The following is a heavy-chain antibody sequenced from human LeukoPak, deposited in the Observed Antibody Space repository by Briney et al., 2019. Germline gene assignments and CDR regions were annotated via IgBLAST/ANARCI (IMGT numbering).Heavy chain of an antibody. J-gene: IGHJ4*02. CDR1: GGSLSGYY. V-gene: IGHV4-34*01. Sequence: PSETLSLTCAVYGGSLSGYYWTWIRQTPGKGLEWIGEINYSGDTNYNRSLKSRVTISADTSKNQFSLRLSSVTAADTAVYYCARRGTAYCRGGNCYSDKYFDYWGQGTQVTVSS. CDR2: INYSGDT. D-gene: IGHD2-15*01. CDR3: ARRGTAYCRGGNCYSDKYFDY.